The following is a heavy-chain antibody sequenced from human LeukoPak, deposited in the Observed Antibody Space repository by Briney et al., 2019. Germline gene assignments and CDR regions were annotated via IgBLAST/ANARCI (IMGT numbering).Heavy chain of an antibody. J-gene: IGHJ6*02. CDR1: GFTFSSYA. CDR3: ARDLQGVVVTAIHYYYYYGMDV. Sequence: GGSLRLSCAASGFTFSSYAMHWVRQAPGKGLEWVSSISSSSSYIYYADSVKGRFTISRDNAKNSLYLQMNSLRAEDTAVYYCARDLQGVVVTAIHYYYYYGMDVWGQGTTVTVSS. CDR2: ISSSSSYI. D-gene: IGHD2-21*02. V-gene: IGHV3-21*01.